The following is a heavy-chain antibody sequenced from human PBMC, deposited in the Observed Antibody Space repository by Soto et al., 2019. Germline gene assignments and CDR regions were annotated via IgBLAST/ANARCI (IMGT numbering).Heavy chain of an antibody. D-gene: IGHD6-13*01. Sequence: SVQVSCKASGGTFSSYRINWVRQAPVQGLEWVGGIVPSYRTADYAQKFQGRVTITADEAARTSYMELRSLKSQDTAVYYCVRDSGAKLSSSWGQGTLVTVSS. J-gene: IGHJ4*02. CDR2: IVPSYRTA. CDR3: VRDSGAKLSSS. CDR1: GGTFSSYR. V-gene: IGHV1-69*13.